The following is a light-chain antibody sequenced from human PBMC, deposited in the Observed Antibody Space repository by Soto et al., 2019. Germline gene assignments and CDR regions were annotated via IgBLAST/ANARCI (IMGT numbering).Light chain of an antibody. CDR1: RSVNNY. CDR3: QQSYSTLFT. Sequence: IQMTQSPSSLSASVGDRVTITCRASRSVNNYLNWYQQIPGKAPKLLIHTASSLQSGVPSRFSGSGSGTEYTLTISSLQPEDFATYYCQQSYSTLFTFGPGTKVDIK. CDR2: TAS. J-gene: IGKJ3*01. V-gene: IGKV1-39*01.